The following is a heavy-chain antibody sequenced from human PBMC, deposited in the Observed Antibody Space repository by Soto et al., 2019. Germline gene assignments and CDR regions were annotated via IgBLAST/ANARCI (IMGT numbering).Heavy chain of an antibody. J-gene: IGHJ4*02. V-gene: IGHV3-72*01. CDR2: IRNKVNSHTT. CDR3: ARGGSYRPFDY. D-gene: IGHD1-26*01. CDR1: WLTFGDHD. Sequence: GGLLRVCCGASWLTFGDHDMGCVSQAPGKGLEWVGRIRNKVNSHTTEYAASVKGRFIISRDDSKNSLYLQMNSLKTEYTAVYYCARGGSYRPFDYWGQGTLVTVSS.